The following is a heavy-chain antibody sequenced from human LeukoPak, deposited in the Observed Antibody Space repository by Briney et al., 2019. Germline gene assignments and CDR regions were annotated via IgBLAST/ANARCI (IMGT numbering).Heavy chain of an antibody. CDR1: GFTFSSYG. CDR3: ARAPYYHGAVGFDY. CDR2: IWYDGSNK. Sequence: PGGSLRLSCAASGFTFSSYGMHWVRQAPGKGLEWVAVIWYDGSNKYYADSVKGRFTISRDNSKNTLYLQMNSLRAEDTAVYYCARAPYYHGAVGFDYWGQGTLVTVSS. D-gene: IGHD3-10*01. J-gene: IGHJ4*02. V-gene: IGHV3-33*01.